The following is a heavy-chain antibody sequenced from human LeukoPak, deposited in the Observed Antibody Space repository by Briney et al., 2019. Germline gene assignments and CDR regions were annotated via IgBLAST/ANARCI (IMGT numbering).Heavy chain of an antibody. Sequence: GASVKVSCKASGYTFTSYDINWVRQAPGQGLEWMGWMNPHSGNAGYAQKLQGRVTLTRNTSTSTAYMELRSLRSDDTAVYYCARDDFWSGYYTDYWGQGTLVTVSS. CDR2: MNPHSGNA. D-gene: IGHD3-3*01. CDR1: GYTFTSYD. J-gene: IGHJ4*02. V-gene: IGHV1-8*01. CDR3: ARDDFWSGYYTDY.